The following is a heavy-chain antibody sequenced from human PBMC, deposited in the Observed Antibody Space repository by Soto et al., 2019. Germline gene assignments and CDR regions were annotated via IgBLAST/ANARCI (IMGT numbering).Heavy chain of an antibody. V-gene: IGHV4-39*01. Sequence: SETLSLTCTVSGGSISSSSYYWGWIRQPPGKGLEWIGSIYYSGSTYYNPSLKSRVTISVDTSKNQFSLKLSSVTAADTAVYYCARLGYYDSSGFWFDPWGQGTLVTVSS. CDR1: GGSISSSSYY. CDR2: IYYSGST. D-gene: IGHD3-22*01. J-gene: IGHJ5*02. CDR3: ARLGYYDSSGFWFDP.